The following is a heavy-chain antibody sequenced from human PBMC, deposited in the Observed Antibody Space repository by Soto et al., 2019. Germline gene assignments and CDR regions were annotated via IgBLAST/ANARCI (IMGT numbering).Heavy chain of an antibody. CDR2: IDPSDSYT. Sequence: GESLKISCKGSGYSFTSYWISWVRQMPGKGLEWMGRIDPSDSYTNYSPSFQGHVTISADKSISTAYLQWSSLKASDTAMYYCARSDSAHIVVVTDYWFDPWGQGTLVTVSS. D-gene: IGHD2-21*02. J-gene: IGHJ5*02. CDR1: GYSFTSYW. V-gene: IGHV5-10-1*01. CDR3: ARSDSAHIVVVTDYWFDP.